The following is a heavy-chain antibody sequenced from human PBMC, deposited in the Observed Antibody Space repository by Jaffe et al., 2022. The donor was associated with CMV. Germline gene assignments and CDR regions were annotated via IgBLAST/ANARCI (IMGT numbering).Heavy chain of an antibody. CDR3: AKKAGYSPQSYFDY. V-gene: IGHV3-23*04. Sequence: EVQLVESGGGLVQPGGSLRLSCATSGFTFSRYAMSWVRQAPGKGLEWVSSISGSGGATFYADSVKGRFTISGDDSKNTLYLHMNSLRAEDTALYFCAKKAGYSPQSYFDYWGQGTLVTVPS. CDR1: GFTFSRYA. J-gene: IGHJ4*02. CDR2: ISGSGGAT. D-gene: IGHD4-4*01.